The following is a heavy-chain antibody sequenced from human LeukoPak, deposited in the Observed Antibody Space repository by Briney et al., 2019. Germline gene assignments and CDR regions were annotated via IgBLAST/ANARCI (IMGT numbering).Heavy chain of an antibody. CDR3: AIARCCGGDHPLTFDP. Sequence: GGSLRLSCAASGFTFSSYWMNWARQAPGKGLEWVASINHNGNVNYYVDSVKGRFTISRDNAKNSLYLQMSNLRAEDTAVYFCAIARCCGGDHPLTFDPWGQGTLVTVSS. V-gene: IGHV3-7*03. J-gene: IGHJ5*02. CDR2: INHNGNVN. CDR1: GFTFSSYW. D-gene: IGHD2-21*02.